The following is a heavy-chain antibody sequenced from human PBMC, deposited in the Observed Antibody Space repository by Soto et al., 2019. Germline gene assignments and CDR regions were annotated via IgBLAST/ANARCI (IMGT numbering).Heavy chain of an antibody. V-gene: IGHV5-51*01. D-gene: IGHD4-17*01. CDR1: GYSFTSYW. CDR2: IYPGDSDT. J-gene: IGHJ6*02. Sequence: GESLKISCKGSGYSFTSYWIGWVRQMPGKGLEWMGIIYPGDSDTRYSPSFQGQVTISAVKSISTAYLQWSSLKASDTAMYYCARVYGDYDSHYYYYYGMDVWGQGTTVTVSS. CDR3: ARVYGDYDSHYYYYYGMDV.